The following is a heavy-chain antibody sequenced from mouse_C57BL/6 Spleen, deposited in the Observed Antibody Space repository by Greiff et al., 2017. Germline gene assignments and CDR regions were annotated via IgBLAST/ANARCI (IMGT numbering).Heavy chain of an antibody. Sequence: QVQLQQPGAELVKPRASVKLSCKASGYTFTSYWMQWVKQRPGQGLEWIGEIDPSDSYTNYNQKFKGKAPLTVDTSSSTAYMQLSSLTSEDSAVYYCARRLGPFDYWGQGTTLTVSS. D-gene: IGHD4-1*01. V-gene: IGHV1-50*01. CDR3: ARRLGPFDY. CDR2: IDPSDSYT. CDR1: GYTFTSYW. J-gene: IGHJ2*01.